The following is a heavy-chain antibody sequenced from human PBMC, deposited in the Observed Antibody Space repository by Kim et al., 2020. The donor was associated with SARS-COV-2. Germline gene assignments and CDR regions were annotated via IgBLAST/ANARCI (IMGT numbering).Heavy chain of an antibody. J-gene: IGHJ6*02. CDR3: ARARAVAGLYYYYYYGMDV. CDR1: GFTFSSYA. V-gene: IGHV3-30*04. CDR2: ISYDGSNK. Sequence: GGSLRLSCAASGFTFSSYAMHWVRQAPGKGLEWVAVISYDGSNKYYADSVKGRFTISRDNSKNTLYLQMNSLRAEDTAVYYCARARAVAGLYYYYYYGMDVWGQGTTVTVSS. D-gene: IGHD6-19*01.